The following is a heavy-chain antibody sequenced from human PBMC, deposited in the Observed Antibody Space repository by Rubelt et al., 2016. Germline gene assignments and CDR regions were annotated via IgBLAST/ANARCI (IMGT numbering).Heavy chain of an antibody. Sequence: VQLVESGGGLVKPGGSLRLSCAASGFTFSSYGMHWVRQAPGKGLEWVAVIWYDGSNKYYADSVKGRFTISRDNAKKSLYLQRNSLRAEDTAFYYCAKDTLSILLTRGDLHYWCQGTLVTVSS. J-gene: IGHJ4*02. D-gene: IGHD2-21*02. CDR1: GFTFSSYG. CDR3: AKDTLSILLTRGDLHY. CDR2: IWYDGSNK. V-gene: IGHV3-33*03.